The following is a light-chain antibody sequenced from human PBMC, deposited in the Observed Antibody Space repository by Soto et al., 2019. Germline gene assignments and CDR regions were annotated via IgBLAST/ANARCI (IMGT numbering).Light chain of an antibody. Sequence: EIVLTQSPGTLSLSPGERATLSCRASQSVSSSYLAWYQQKPGQAPRLLIYGESSRATGIPARFSGSGSGTDFTLTISSLEPEDFAVYYCQQYGSSPPITFGQGTRLEIK. V-gene: IGKV3-20*01. CDR3: QQYGSSPPIT. CDR1: QSVSSSY. CDR2: GES. J-gene: IGKJ5*01.